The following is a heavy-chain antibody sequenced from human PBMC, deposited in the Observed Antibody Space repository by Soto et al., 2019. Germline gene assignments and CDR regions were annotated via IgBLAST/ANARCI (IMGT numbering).Heavy chain of an antibody. J-gene: IGHJ4*02. Sequence: GGSLRLSCAASGFTFSSYWMHWVRQAPGKGLVWVSRINSDGSSTSYADSVKGRFTISRDNAKNTLYLQMNSLRAEDTAVYYCARRYRSRSVLAAAGFDYWGQGTLVTVSS. D-gene: IGHD6-13*01. CDR1: GFTFSSYW. V-gene: IGHV3-74*01. CDR2: INSDGSST. CDR3: ARRYRSRSVLAAAGFDY.